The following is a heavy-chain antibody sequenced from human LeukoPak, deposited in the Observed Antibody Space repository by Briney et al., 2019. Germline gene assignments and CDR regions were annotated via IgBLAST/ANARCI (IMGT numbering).Heavy chain of an antibody. CDR2: ISYDGSNK. Sequence: SGGSLRLSCAASGFTFSSYGMHWVRQAPGKGLEWVAVISYDGSNKYYADSVKGRFTISRDNSKNTLYLQMNSLRAEDTAVYYCAKDRQGYFDYWGQGTLVTVSS. J-gene: IGHJ4*02. CDR1: GFTFSSYG. V-gene: IGHV3-30*18. CDR3: AKDRQGYFDY.